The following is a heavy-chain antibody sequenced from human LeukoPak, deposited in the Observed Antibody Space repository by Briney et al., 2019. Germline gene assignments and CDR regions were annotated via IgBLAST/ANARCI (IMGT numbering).Heavy chain of an antibody. CDR1: GYTFTDYN. D-gene: IGHD2-2*01. CDR2: INPNNGGS. J-gene: IGHJ3*02. V-gene: IGHV1-2*02. Sequence: ASVKVSCKASGYTFTDYNMQWVRQAPGQGLEWMGWINPNNGGSNYAQKFQGRVTMTRDTSISTAYMELSGLRAEDTALYYCAKGHIVVPLGDAFDIWGQGTMVTVSS. CDR3: AKGHIVVPLGDAFDI.